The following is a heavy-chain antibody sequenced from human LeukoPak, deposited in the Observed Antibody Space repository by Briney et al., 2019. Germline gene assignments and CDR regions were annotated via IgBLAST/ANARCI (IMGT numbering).Heavy chain of an antibody. J-gene: IGHJ2*01. Sequence: GGSLRLSCAASGFTFSSYAMHWVRQAPGKGLEWVAVISYDGSNKYYADSVKGRFTISRDNSKNTLYLQMNSLRAEDTAVYYCARSSIAVAGLGYWYFDLWGRGTLVTVSS. CDR3: ARSSIAVAGLGYWYFDL. CDR2: ISYDGSNK. D-gene: IGHD6-19*01. V-gene: IGHV3-30-3*01. CDR1: GFTFSSYA.